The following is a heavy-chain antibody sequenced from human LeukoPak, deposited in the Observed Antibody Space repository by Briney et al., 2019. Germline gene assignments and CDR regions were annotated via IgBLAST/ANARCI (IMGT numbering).Heavy chain of an antibody. CDR1: GFTFSSHS. V-gene: IGHV3-21*01. CDR2: ITTSNYI. Sequence: PGGSLRLSCVVSGFTFSSHSVNWVRQAPGKGLEWVLSITTSNYIFYAESVKGRFTISRDNAKNSLYLQMTSLRAEDTAVHYCVREQARAGSFDYWGQGTLVTVSS. J-gene: IGHJ4*02. D-gene: IGHD6-19*01. CDR3: VREQARAGSFDY.